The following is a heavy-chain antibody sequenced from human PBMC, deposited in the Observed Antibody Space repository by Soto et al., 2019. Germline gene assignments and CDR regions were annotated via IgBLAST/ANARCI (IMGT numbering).Heavy chain of an antibody. CDR1: GFTFSGYW. V-gene: IGHV3-7*05. CDR3: AREAV. Sequence: EVQLVESGGGSVQPGGSLRLSCAASGFTFSGYWMSWVRQAPGKGLEWVANIKQDGSEQFYVDSVKGRFTISRDNAKNPLYLQMNSLRAEDTAVYYCAREAVWGQGTTVTVSS. J-gene: IGHJ6*02. CDR2: IKQDGSEQ.